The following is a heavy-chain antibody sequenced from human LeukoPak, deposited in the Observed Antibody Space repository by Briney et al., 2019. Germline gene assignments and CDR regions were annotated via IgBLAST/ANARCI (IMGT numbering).Heavy chain of an antibody. Sequence: ASVKVSCKASGGTFSSYTISWVRQAPGQGLEWMGRIIPILGIANYAQKFQGRVTITADKSTSTAYMELSSLRSEDTAVYYCARAYYYDSSGYFELDYWRQGTLVTVSS. CDR1: GGTFSSYT. CDR3: ARAYYYDSSGYFELDY. CDR2: IIPILGIA. D-gene: IGHD3-22*01. V-gene: IGHV1-69*02. J-gene: IGHJ4*02.